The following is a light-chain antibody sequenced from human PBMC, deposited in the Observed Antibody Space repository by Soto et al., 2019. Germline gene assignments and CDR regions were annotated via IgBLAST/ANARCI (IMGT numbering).Light chain of an antibody. CDR2: AAS. CDR1: QTISTY. V-gene: IGKV1-39*01. CDR3: QQSYSTLPYT. Sequence: DIQMTQSPSSLSASVGDRVTITCRASQTISTYLNWYQHKPGRAPNLLIYAASSLQSAVPSRFSGSGSGTDFTLTISSLQPEDFATYYCQQSYSTLPYTFGQGTKLEIK. J-gene: IGKJ2*01.